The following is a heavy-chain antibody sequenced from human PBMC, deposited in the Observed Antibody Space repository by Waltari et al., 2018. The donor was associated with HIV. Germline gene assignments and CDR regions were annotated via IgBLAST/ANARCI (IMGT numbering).Heavy chain of an antibody. V-gene: IGHV3-48*01. CDR3: ARDYSGTYADFDY. Sequence: EVQLVESGGGLVQPGGSLSLSCAALGLPFRSYSMNWVRQAPGKGLEWVSYISSSGSTIYYADSVRGRFTISRDNAKNSLYLQLNSLRAEDTAVYYCARDYSGTYADFDYWGQGTLVTVSS. D-gene: IGHD1-26*01. CDR2: ISSSGSTI. CDR1: GLPFRSYS. J-gene: IGHJ4*02.